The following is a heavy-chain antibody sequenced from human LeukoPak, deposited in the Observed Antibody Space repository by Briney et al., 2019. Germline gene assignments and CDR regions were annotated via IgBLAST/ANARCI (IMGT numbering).Heavy chain of an antibody. CDR1: GFTFSSYW. CDR2: ISYDGSNK. D-gene: IGHD5-12*01. J-gene: IGHJ4*02. V-gene: IGHV3-30*18. Sequence: GGSLRLSCAASGFTFSSYWMSWVRQAPGKGLEWVAVISYDGSNKYYADSVKGRFTISRDNSKNTLYLQMNSLRAEDTAVYYCAKDLAPYGGYEYYFDYWGQGTLVTVSS. CDR3: AKDLAPYGGYEYYFDY.